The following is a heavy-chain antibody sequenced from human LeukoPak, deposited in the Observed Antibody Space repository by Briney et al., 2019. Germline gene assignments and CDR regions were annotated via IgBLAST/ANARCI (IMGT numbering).Heavy chain of an antibody. D-gene: IGHD6-19*01. J-gene: IGHJ3*02. CDR1: GYTFTSYG. CDR2: ISAYNGNT. Sequence: ASVKVSCKASGYTFTSYGISWVRQAPGQGLEWMGWISAYNGNTNYAQKLQGRVTMTTDTSTSTAYMELTSLRSDDTAVYYCARDVAVAGNDAFDIWGQGTMVTVSS. CDR3: ARDVAVAGNDAFDI. V-gene: IGHV1-18*01.